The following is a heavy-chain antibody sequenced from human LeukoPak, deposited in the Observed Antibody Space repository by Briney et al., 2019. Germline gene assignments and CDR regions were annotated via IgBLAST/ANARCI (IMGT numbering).Heavy chain of an antibody. Sequence: GGSLRLSCAASGFTFSSYSMNWVRQAPGKGLEWVSSISSSTIYIYYPASFNGPFTISTDNAKNSLYLQMNSLRAEDTAVYYCARDGQYYYDSSGYWFPDYWGQGTLVTVSS. CDR1: GFTFSSYS. CDR3: ARDGQYYYDSSGYWFPDY. D-gene: IGHD3-22*01. V-gene: IGHV3-21*04. CDR2: ISSSTIYI. J-gene: IGHJ4*02.